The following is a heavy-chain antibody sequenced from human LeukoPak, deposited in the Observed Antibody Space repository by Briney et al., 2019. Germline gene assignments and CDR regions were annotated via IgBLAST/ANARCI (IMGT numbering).Heavy chain of an antibody. CDR3: VRGPYGASISKWFDP. CDR1: GGSISRSNW. V-gene: IGHV4-4*02. CDR2: IYHSGST. J-gene: IGHJ5*02. D-gene: IGHD4/OR15-4a*01. Sequence: SETLSLTCAVSGGSISRSNWWSWVRQPPGKGLEWIGEIYHSGSTNYNPSLKNRVTLSVDTSRNQLSLQLSSVTTADTAVYYCVRGPYGASISKWFDPWGQGTLVIVSS.